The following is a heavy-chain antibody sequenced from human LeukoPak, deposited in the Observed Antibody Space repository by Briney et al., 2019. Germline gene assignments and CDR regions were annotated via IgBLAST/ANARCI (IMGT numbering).Heavy chain of an antibody. D-gene: IGHD3-9*01. J-gene: IGHJ4*02. Sequence: GGSLRLSCAASGFTLSGYGMHWVRQAPGKGLKWVTFIQNDGSNKYYADSVKGRFTISRDNSKNTLYLQMNSLRPEDTALYYCATDDLLTGYNLDYWGQGTLVTVSS. CDR2: IQNDGSNK. V-gene: IGHV3-30*02. CDR1: GFTLSGYG. CDR3: ATDDLLTGYNLDY.